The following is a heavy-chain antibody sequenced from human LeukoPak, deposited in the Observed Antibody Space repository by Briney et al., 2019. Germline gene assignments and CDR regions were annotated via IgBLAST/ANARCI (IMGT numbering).Heavy chain of an antibody. V-gene: IGHV3-73*01. CDR1: GFTFSDFD. Sequence: GGSLTLSCAASGFTFSDFDVHWVRQASGKGLEWVGRIKTKADSNETRYAASVKGRVTISRDDSKNTAYLQMNNLKTEDTAVYYCARRDCTSSKCYSFDCWGQGILVTVSS. J-gene: IGHJ4*02. CDR3: ARRDCTSSKCYSFDC. CDR2: IKTKADSNET. D-gene: IGHD2-2*01.